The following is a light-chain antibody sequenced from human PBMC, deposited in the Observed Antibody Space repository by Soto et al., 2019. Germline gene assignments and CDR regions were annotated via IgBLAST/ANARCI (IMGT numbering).Light chain of an antibody. CDR3: SSYTSSSTLV. V-gene: IGLV2-14*01. CDR1: SSDVGVYNY. Sequence: QSALTQPASVSGSPGQSITISCTGTSSDVGVYNYVSWYQQHPGKAPKLMIYDVSNRPSGVSNRFSGSKSGNTASLTISGLKTEDEADYYCSSYTSSSTLVFGGGTKLTVL. CDR2: DVS. J-gene: IGLJ2*01.